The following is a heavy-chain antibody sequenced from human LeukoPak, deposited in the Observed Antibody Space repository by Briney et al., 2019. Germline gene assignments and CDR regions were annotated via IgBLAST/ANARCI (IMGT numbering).Heavy chain of an antibody. CDR3: AREVSEGFDF. CDR1: GFTFSSYA. J-gene: IGHJ4*02. CDR2: IRNSGGTT. V-gene: IGHV3-23*01. Sequence: GGSLRLSCVASGFTFSSYAMSWVRQAPGKGLEWVSMIRNSGGTTDYADSVKGRFTISRDTSRNTVYLQMNSLRAEDTALYYCAREVSEGFDFWGQGTLVTVSS. D-gene: IGHD3-22*01.